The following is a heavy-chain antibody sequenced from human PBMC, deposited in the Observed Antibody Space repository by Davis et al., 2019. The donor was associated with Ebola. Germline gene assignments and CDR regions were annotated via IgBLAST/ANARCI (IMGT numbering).Heavy chain of an antibody. J-gene: IGHJ5*02. Sequence: SETLSLTCAVSGGSISSGGYSWSWIRQPPGKGLEWIGYIYHSGSTYYNPSLKSRVTISVDRSKNQFSLKLSSVTAADTAVYYCARDHLGYCSGGSCYGGGWFDPWGQGTLVTVSS. CDR1: GGSISSGGYS. CDR2: IYHSGST. D-gene: IGHD2-15*01. CDR3: ARDHLGYCSGGSCYGGGWFDP. V-gene: IGHV4-30-2*01.